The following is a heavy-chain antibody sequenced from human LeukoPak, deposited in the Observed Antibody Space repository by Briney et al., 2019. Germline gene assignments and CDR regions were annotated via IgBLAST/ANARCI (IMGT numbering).Heavy chain of an antibody. CDR2: ISGSGVNT. D-gene: IGHD4/OR15-4a*01. V-gene: IGHV3-23*01. CDR1: GFTFDNYA. Sequence: PGGSLRLSCAASGFTFDNYAMNWVRQAPGQGLEWVLGISGSGVNTYYADSVKGRFTISRDNSKNTLYLQLNSLRGEDTAIYYCARDTSFNYGAHAMDVWGQGTTVTASS. CDR3: ARDTSFNYGAHAMDV. J-gene: IGHJ6*02.